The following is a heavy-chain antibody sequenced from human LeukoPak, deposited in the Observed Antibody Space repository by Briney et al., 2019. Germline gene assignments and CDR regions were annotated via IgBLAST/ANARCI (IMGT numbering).Heavy chain of an antibody. V-gene: IGHV3-30*02. CDR3: ASEVRKSTYYYDSSGPY. CDR1: GFTFSSYG. Sequence: PGRSLRLSCAASGFTFSSYGMHWVRQAPGKGLEWVAFIRYDGSNKYYADSVKGRFTISRDNSKNTLYLQMNSLRAEDTAVYYCASEVRKSTYYYDSSGPYWGQGTLVTVSS. D-gene: IGHD3-22*01. J-gene: IGHJ4*02. CDR2: IRYDGSNK.